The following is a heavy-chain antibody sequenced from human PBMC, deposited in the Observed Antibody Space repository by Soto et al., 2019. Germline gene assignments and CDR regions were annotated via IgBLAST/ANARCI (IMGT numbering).Heavy chain of an antibody. Sequence: QLQLQESGPGLVKSSETLSLTCSVSGASVSSSHYWGWIRQPPGKGLEWIGSVSYSGSPYYSPSFKSRITLSVDTSTNQFSLRVRSVTATDTAVYFCARHYNTGAFFDYWGQGKLVTVSS. CDR1: GASVSSSHY. CDR2: VSYSGSP. CDR3: ARHYNTGAFFDY. V-gene: IGHV4-39*01. D-gene: IGHD1-20*01. J-gene: IGHJ4*02.